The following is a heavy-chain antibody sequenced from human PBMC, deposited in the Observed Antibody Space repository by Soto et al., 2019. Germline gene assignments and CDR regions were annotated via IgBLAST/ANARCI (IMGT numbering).Heavy chain of an antibody. CDR3: ERYSPYVVVVAAKDYYYGMDV. CDR1: GFTFSSYS. Sequence: PGGSLRLSCAASGFTFSSYSMNWVRQAPGKGLEWVSSISSSSSYIYYADSVKGRFTISRDNAKNSLYLQMNSLRAEDTAVYYCERYSPYVVVVAAKDYYYGMDVWGQGTTVTVSS. CDR2: ISSSSSYI. D-gene: IGHD2-15*01. J-gene: IGHJ6*02. V-gene: IGHV3-21*01.